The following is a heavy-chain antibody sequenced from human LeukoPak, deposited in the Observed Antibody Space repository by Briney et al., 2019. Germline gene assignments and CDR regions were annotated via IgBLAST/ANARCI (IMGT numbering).Heavy chain of an antibody. CDR2: ISPSGYNT. Sequence: GGSLRLSCAASGFTFSSYGMTWVRQAPGKGLEWVSAISPSGYNTFYADSVKGRFTISRDKSKNTLYLQMNSLRAEDTAVYYCAKDAHSSSSTGWGQGTLVTVSS. CDR3: AKDAHSSSSTG. CDR1: GFTFSSYG. D-gene: IGHD6-13*01. V-gene: IGHV3-23*01. J-gene: IGHJ4*02.